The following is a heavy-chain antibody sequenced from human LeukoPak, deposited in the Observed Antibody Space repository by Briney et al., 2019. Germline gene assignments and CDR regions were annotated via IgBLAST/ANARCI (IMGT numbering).Heavy chain of an antibody. CDR1: GFTFSSYW. Sequence: GGSLRLSCAASGFTFSSYWMHWVRQAPGKGLVWVSRIKIDGSSTTYADSVKGRFTISRDNARNTLYLQMNSLRAEDTAVYYCARDKTYDFEQWGQGTLVTVSS. CDR3: ARDKTYDFEQ. J-gene: IGHJ4*02. D-gene: IGHD2-21*01. CDR2: IKIDGSST. V-gene: IGHV3-74*01.